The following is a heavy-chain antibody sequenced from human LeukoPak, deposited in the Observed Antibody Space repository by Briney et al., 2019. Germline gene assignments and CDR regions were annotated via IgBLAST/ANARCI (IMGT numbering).Heavy chain of an antibody. D-gene: IGHD2-21*01. CDR1: GFTFSSYA. V-gene: IGHV3-23*01. CDR3: AKEERFRCGYPNDY. J-gene: IGHJ4*02. CDR2: ISGSGGST. Sequence: GGSLRLSCAASGFTFSSYAMSWVRQTPGKGLEWVSAISGSGGSTYHADSVKGRFTISRDNSKSTLYLQMNSLRAEDTAVYYCAKEERFRCGYPNDYWGQGTLVTVSS.